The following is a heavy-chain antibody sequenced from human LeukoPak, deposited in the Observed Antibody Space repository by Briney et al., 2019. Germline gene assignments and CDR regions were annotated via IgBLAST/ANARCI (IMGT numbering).Heavy chain of an antibody. CDR3: ASARWLQLGGYYFDY. CDR1: GCTFRSYA. D-gene: IGHD5-24*01. J-gene: IGHJ4*02. V-gene: IGHV1-69*13. Sequence: ASVKVSCMASGCTFRSYAISWVRQAPGQGLEWMGGIIPIFGTANYAQKFQGRVTITADESTSTAYMELSSRRPEATDVYYCASARWLQLGGYYFDYWGQGTLVTVSS. CDR2: IIPIFGTA.